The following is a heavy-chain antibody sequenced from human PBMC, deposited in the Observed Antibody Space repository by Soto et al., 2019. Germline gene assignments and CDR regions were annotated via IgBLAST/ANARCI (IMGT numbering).Heavy chain of an antibody. Sequence: SEALSLTCAVSVYSISSGSYWAWIRQPPGKGPEWIASIYHGGTTFYNPSLKSRITISVDTSNNQFSLKLTSVTAADTAVYYCARVHVMVVAGSTFDYWGHGTLVTVSS. V-gene: IGHV4-38-2*01. CDR2: IYHGGTT. J-gene: IGHJ4*01. CDR1: VYSISSGSY. D-gene: IGHD6-19*01. CDR3: ARVHVMVVAGSTFDY.